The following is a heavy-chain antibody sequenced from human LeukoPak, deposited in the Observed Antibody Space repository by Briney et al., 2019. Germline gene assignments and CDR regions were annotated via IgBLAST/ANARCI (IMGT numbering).Heavy chain of an antibody. V-gene: IGHV4-34*01. CDR2: INHSGST. D-gene: IGHD1-26*01. CDR3: ARGVRSYGDYDY. CDR1: GGSFSGYY. J-gene: IGHJ4*02. Sequence: SETLSLTCAVYGGSFSGYYWSWIRQPPGKGLEWIGEINHSGSTNYNPSLKSRVTISVDTSKNQFSLKLSSVTAADTAVYYCARGVRSYGDYDYWGQGTLVTVSS.